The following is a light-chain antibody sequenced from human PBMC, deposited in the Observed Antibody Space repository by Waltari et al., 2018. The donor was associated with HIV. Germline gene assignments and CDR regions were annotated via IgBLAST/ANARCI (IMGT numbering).Light chain of an antibody. J-gene: IGLJ2*01. CDR3: LLYDSGGHVV. V-gene: IGLV7-46*01. Sequence: QAVVTQEPSLTVSPGGTVTLTCGSTTGPVTYGLFPYWFQQKPGQAPRQLIYDISNQQTWTPARFSGAILGGTAALTLSGAQPEDEADYYCLLYDSGGHVVFGGGTKLTVL. CDR1: TGPVTYGLF. CDR2: DIS.